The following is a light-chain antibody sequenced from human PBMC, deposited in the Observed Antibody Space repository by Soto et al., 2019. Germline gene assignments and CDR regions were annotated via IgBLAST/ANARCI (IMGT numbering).Light chain of an antibody. V-gene: IGLV2-8*01. J-gene: IGLJ1*01. CDR2: EVS. CDR3: SSFTSRFTFNYI. CDR1: SSDVGGYNY. Sequence: QSALTQPPSASGSPGQSVAISCTGTSSDVGGYNYVSWYQQHPGKAPKLMIYEVSKRPSGVPDRFSGSKSGNTASLTVSGLQAEDEADYYCSSFTSRFTFNYIFGTGTKLTVL.